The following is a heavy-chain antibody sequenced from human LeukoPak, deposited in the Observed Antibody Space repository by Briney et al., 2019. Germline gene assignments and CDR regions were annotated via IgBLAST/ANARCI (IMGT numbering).Heavy chain of an antibody. D-gene: IGHD6-6*01. CDR1: GYTFTGYY. J-gene: IGHJ6*03. V-gene: IGHV1-2*02. CDR2: INPNSGGT. CDR3: ARRPTPSSSYYYYYMDV. Sequence: GASVKVSCKASGYTFTGYYMHWVRQAPGQGLEWMGWINPNSGGTNYAQKFQGRVTMTRDTSISTAYMELSRLRSDDTAAYYCARRPTPSSSYYYYYMDVWGKGTTVTVSS.